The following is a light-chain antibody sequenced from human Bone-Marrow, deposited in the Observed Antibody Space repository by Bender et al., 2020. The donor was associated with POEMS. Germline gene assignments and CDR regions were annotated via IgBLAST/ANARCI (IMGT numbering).Light chain of an antibody. CDR3: QAWDSSTVV. V-gene: IGLV3-21*02. CDR2: DDN. J-gene: IGLJ2*01. Sequence: SYVLTQPPSVSVAPGQPARMACGGNIIGSKSVHWYQQRPGQAPVLVVSDDNHRPSGIPERFSGSNSGNTATLTISGTQAMDEADYYCQAWDSSTVVFGGGTKLTVL. CDR1: IIGSKS.